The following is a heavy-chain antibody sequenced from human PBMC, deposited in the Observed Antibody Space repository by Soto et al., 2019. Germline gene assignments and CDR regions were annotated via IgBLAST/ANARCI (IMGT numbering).Heavy chain of an antibody. V-gene: IGHV1-18*01. J-gene: IGHJ5*02. D-gene: IGHD3-3*01. Sequence: ASVKVSCKASGYTFTSYGISWVRQAPGQGLEWMGWISAYNGNTNYAQKLQGRVTMTTDTSTSTAYMELRSLRSDDTAVYYCARVGDFWSGYYWFDPWGQGTLVTVSS. CDR1: GYTFTSYG. CDR2: ISAYNGNT. CDR3: ARVGDFWSGYYWFDP.